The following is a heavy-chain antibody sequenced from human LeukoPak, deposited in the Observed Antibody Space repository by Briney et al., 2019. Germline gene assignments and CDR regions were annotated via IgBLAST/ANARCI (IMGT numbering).Heavy chain of an antibody. J-gene: IGHJ3*02. CDR1: GFSISSYDYY. CDR2: IYYSGST. V-gene: IGHV4-30-4*02. Sequence: SETLSLTCTVSGFSISSYDYYWNWIRQPPGRGLEWIGYIYYSGSTYYNPSLKSRVTISVDTSKKQFSLKLSSVTAADTAVYYCARSDDRVFGVVRYAFDIWGQGTMVTVSS. D-gene: IGHD3-3*01. CDR3: ARSDDRVFGVVRYAFDI.